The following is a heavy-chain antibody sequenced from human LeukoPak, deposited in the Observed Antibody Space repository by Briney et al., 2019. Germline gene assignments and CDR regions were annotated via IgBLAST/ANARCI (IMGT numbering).Heavy chain of an antibody. D-gene: IGHD5-18*01. V-gene: IGHV3-23*01. CDR1: GFTFYNYA. Sequence: PGGSLRLSCAASGFTFYNYAMGWVRQAPGKGLEWVSGISASGGSTYYADSVEGRFTISRDNSKNTLYLQMNSLTAEDTAVYYCATAELWLDDIHHWGQGTLVTVSS. J-gene: IGHJ1*01. CDR3: ATAELWLDDIHH. CDR2: ISASGGST.